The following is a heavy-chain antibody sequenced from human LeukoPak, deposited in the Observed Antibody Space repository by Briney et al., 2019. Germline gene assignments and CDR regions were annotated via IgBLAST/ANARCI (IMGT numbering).Heavy chain of an antibody. D-gene: IGHD2-21*02. V-gene: IGHV3-15*01. J-gene: IGHJ4*02. CDR1: GFTFSNAW. CDR2: VKSKTDGGTT. CDR3: TREAVTANGYFDY. Sequence: GGSLRLSCAASGFTFSNAWMTWVRQAPGKGLEWVGRVKSKTDGGTTDYAAPVKGRFTISRDDSKNTLYLQMNSLKTEDTAVYYCTREAVTANGYFDYWGQGTLVTVSS.